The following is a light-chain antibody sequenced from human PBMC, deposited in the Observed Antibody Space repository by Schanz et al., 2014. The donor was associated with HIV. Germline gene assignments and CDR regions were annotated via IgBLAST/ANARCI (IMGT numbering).Light chain of an antibody. Sequence: QSALTQPPSASGSPGQSVTISCTGTSSDVGTYNYVSWYQQHPGKAPRLVIFAVSERPSGVPDRFSGSKSGNTASLTLSGLQAEDEADYFCSSYAGSNNFWVFGGGTKLTVL. J-gene: IGLJ3*02. V-gene: IGLV2-8*01. CDR1: SSDVGTYNY. CDR3: SSYAGSNNFWV. CDR2: AVS.